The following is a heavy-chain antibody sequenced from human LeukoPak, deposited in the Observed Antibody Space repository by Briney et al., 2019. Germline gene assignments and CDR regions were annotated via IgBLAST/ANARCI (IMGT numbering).Heavy chain of an antibody. V-gene: IGHV3-74*01. J-gene: IGHJ5*02. CDR1: GFTFSRCW. CDR2: INPDGSTT. CDR3: ARVLSGSWDWFDP. D-gene: IGHD3-22*01. Sequence: GRSLRLSCAASGFTFSRCWIHWVRQAPGKGLEWVSRINPDGSTTTYADSVKGRFIISRDNAKNTVYLQMNSLRAEDTAVYYCARVLSGSWDWFDPWGQGTLVTVSS.